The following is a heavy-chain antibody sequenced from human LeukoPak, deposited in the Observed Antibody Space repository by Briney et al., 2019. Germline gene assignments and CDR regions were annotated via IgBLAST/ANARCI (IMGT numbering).Heavy chain of an antibody. Sequence: GGSLRLSCAASGFPFSKYGVSWVRQAPGKGLEWVSGISGSGDSTYYADSVKGRFTISRDNSKSTLYLQMNSLRAEDTAVYYCAKDWGEYFDYVWGSFTSFDSWGQGTLVTVSS. V-gene: IGHV3-23*01. D-gene: IGHD3-16*01. CDR2: ISGSGDST. CDR3: AKDWGEYFDYVWGSFTSFDS. CDR1: GFPFSKYG. J-gene: IGHJ4*02.